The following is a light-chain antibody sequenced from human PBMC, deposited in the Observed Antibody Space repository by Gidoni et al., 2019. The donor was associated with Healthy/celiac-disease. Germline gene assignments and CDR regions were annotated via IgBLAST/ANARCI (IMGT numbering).Light chain of an antibody. V-gene: IGKV1-39*01. J-gene: IGKJ2*01. CDR1: QSISSY. CDR2: AAS. CDR3: QQSYSTPMYT. Sequence: QITQSPSSLSASVGDRVTITCRASQSISSYLNWYQQKPGKAPKLLIYAASSLQSGVPSRFSGSGSGTDFNLTISSLQPEDFATYYCQQSYSTPMYTFGQGTKLEIK.